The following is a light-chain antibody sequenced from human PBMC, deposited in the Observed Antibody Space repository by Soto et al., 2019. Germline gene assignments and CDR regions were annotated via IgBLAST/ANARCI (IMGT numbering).Light chain of an antibody. CDR3: QQSYNTPPIT. CDR2: AAS. Sequence: DIQMTQSPSSLSASVGDRVTITCRASQSISTFLNWYQQKPGKAPKLLIYAASNLQSGVPSRFSGGGSGTDFTLTTSTLQPEDFAIYYCQQSYNTPPITCGQGTRLEIK. CDR1: QSISTF. J-gene: IGKJ5*01. V-gene: IGKV1-39*01.